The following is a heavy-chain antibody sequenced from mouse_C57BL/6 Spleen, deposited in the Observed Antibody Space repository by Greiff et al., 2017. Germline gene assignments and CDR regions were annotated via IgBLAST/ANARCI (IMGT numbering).Heavy chain of an antibody. V-gene: IGHV1-26*01. CDR3: ARSLSYYGYFDY. J-gene: IGHJ2*01. CDR2: INPNNGGT. CDR1: GYTFTDYY. Sequence: VQLQQSGPELVKPGASVKISCKASGYTFTDYYMNWVKQSHGKSLEWIGDINPNNGGTSYNQKFKGKATLTVDKSSSTAYMELRSLTSEDSAVYYCARSLSYYGYFDYWGQGTTLTVSS. D-gene: IGHD1-1*02.